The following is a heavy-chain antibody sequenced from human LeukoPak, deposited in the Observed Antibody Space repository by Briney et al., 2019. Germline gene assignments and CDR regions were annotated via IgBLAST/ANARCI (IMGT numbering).Heavy chain of an antibody. CDR1: GGSFSGYY. CDR2: INHSGST. D-gene: IGHD2-2*01. J-gene: IGHJ6*04. Sequence: PSETLSLTCAVYGGSFSGYYWSWIRQPPGKGLEWIGEINHSGSTNYNPSLKSRVTISVDTSKNQFSLKLSSVTAADTAVYYCARGGCSTHGMDVWGKGTTVTVSS. CDR3: ARGGCSTHGMDV. V-gene: IGHV4-34*01.